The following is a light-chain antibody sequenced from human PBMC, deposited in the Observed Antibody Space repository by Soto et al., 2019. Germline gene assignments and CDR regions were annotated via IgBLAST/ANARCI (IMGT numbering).Light chain of an antibody. J-gene: IGKJ4*01. CDR2: GAS. CDR3: QQYNNWPPLT. Sequence: EIVMTQSPATLSVSPGERATLSCRASQSVSSNLAWYPQKPGQAPRLLIYGASTRATGIPARFSGSGSGTEFTLTISSMQSEDFAVYYCQQYNNWPPLTFGGGTQVEIK. V-gene: IGKV3-15*01. CDR1: QSVSSN.